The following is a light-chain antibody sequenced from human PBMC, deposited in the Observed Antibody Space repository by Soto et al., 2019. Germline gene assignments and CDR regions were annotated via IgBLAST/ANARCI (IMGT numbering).Light chain of an antibody. CDR3: QQYDNWPRT. J-gene: IGKJ1*01. Sequence: EIVMTQSPATLSVSPGERATLSCRASQSVSSNLAWYQQKPGQAPRLLIYDASSRATGIPASFSGSGSGTDFTLTISSLQSEDFAVYYCQQYDNWPRTFGQGTKVEIK. CDR2: DAS. V-gene: IGKV3-15*01. CDR1: QSVSSN.